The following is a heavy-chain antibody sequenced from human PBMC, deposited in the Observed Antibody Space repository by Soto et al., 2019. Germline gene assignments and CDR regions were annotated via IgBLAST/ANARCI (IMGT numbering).Heavy chain of an antibody. V-gene: IGHV3-23*01. Sequence: GGSLRLSCAASGFTFSSYAMSWVRQAPGKGLEWVSAISGSGGSTYYADSVKGRFTISRDNSKNTLYLQMNSLRAEDTAVYYCAKDPRLSIAAAALYYFDYWGQGTLVTVSS. CDR2: ISGSGGST. CDR1: GFTFSSYA. J-gene: IGHJ4*02. CDR3: AKDPRLSIAAAALYYFDY. D-gene: IGHD6-13*01.